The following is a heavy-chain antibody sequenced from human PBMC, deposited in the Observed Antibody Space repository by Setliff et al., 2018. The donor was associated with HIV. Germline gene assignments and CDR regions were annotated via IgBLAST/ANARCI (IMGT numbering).Heavy chain of an antibody. D-gene: IGHD2-15*01. Sequence: PGESLKISCAASGFTFITYAMSWVRQAPGKGLEWVSVISGSGGSTFYADSVKGRFTISRDNSKNTLYLQMNRLRVEDTAVYYCAKDGISGGAYPPYYFDYWGHGTLVTVSS. CDR3: AKDGISGGAYPPYYFDY. CDR2: ISGSGGST. V-gene: IGHV3-23*01. CDR1: GFTFITYA. J-gene: IGHJ4*01.